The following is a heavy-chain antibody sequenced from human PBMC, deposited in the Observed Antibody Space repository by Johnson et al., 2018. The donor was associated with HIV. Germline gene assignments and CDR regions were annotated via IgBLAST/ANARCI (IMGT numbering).Heavy chain of an antibody. J-gene: IGHJ3*01. Sequence: QVQLVESGGGVVQPGRSLRLSCAASGFTFSSYAMHWVRQAPGKGLDWVTFISYDGSSKYYVDSVKGRFTISRDNSNNTLSLQMNSLRAEDTAVYYCVQGVPNPAGAFDVWGQGTGVTVSS. D-gene: IGHD6-19*01. CDR3: VQGVPNPAGAFDV. V-gene: IGHV3-30-3*01. CDR1: GFTFSSYA. CDR2: ISYDGSSK.